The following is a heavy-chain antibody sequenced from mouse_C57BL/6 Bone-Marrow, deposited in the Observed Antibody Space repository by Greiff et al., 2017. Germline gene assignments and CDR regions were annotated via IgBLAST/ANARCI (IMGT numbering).Heavy chain of an antibody. CDR3: ARSYSKAY. J-gene: IGHJ3*01. D-gene: IGHD2-5*01. V-gene: IGHV5-6*01. CDR2: ISSGGSYT. CDR1: GFTFSSYG. Sequence: EVMLVESGGDLVKPGGSLKLSCAASGFTFSSYGMSWVRQTPDKRLEWVATISSGGSYTYYPDSVKGRFTISRDNAKNTLYLQMSSLKSEDTAMYYCARSYSKAYWGQGTLVTVSA.